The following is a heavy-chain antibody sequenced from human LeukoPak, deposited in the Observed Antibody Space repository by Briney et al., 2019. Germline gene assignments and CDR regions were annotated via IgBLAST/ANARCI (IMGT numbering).Heavy chain of an antibody. Sequence: SETLSLTCTVYGGSISSYYWTWIRQPAGKGLEWIGRFYNSGSTTYNPSLKSRVTMSVDTSRNQFSLKRSIVTAADSTMYYCRRAATSNSFFDSWGQGTLVTVSS. CDR3: RRAATSNSFFDS. V-gene: IGHV4-4*07. CDR1: GGSISSYY. D-gene: IGHD4-11*01. CDR2: FYNSGST. J-gene: IGHJ4*02.